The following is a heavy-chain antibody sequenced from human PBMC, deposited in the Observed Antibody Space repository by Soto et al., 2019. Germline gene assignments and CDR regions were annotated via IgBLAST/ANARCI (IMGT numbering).Heavy chain of an antibody. CDR3: ARDPHYDILTGYYRGSGY. V-gene: IGHV1-18*01. D-gene: IGHD3-9*01. CDR2: ISAYNGNT. CDR1: GYTFTSYG. J-gene: IGHJ4*02. Sequence: GASVKVSCKASGYTFTSYGISWVRQAPGQGLEWMGWISAYNGNTNYAQKLQGRVTMTTDTSTSTAYMELRSLRSDDTAVYYCARDPHYDILTGYYRGSGYWGQGTLVTVSS.